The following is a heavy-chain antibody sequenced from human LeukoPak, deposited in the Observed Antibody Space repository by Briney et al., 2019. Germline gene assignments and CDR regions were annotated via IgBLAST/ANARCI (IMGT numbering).Heavy chain of an antibody. J-gene: IGHJ6*02. CDR2: INPYNGDT. CDR3: ARANGNGDYDSLNYYYGMDV. V-gene: IGHV1-18*01. Sequence: GASVKVSCKASAYTFTTYCISWVRQAPGQGLEWMGWINPYNGDTNYAQKLQGRVTMTTDTSTSTAYMELRSLRSDDTAVYYCARANGNGDYDSLNYYYGMDVWGQGTTVTVSS. CDR1: AYTFTTYC. D-gene: IGHD4-17*01.